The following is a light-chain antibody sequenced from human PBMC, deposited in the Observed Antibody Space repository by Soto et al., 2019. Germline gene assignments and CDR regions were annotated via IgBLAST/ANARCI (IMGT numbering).Light chain of an antibody. V-gene: IGKV4-1*01. J-gene: IGKJ1*01. Sequence: DIVMTQSPDSLAVSLGERATINCKSSQSVLYSSNNKNYLAWYQQKPGQPPKLLIYWASTRESGVPDRFSGSGSGTDFTLTISSLQAEDVAVYYCQQYYSAPQNFGQGTKVEIK. CDR3: QQYYSAPQN. CDR1: QSVLYSSNNKNY. CDR2: WAS.